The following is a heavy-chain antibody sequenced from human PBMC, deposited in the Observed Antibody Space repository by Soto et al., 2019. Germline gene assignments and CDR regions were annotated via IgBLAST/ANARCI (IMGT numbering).Heavy chain of an antibody. CDR2: IYHSGST. V-gene: IGHV4-30-2*01. Sequence: QLQLQESGSGLVKPSQTLSLTCAVPGGSISSGGYSWGWIRQPPGKGLEWIGYIYHSGSTYYKPSLKGRDTISVDRSKNQFFLKLSSVTAADTVVYYWARAGGLGAVAVDYWGQGTLVTVSS. CDR3: ARAGGLGAVAVDY. D-gene: IGHD6-19*01. J-gene: IGHJ4*02. CDR1: GGSISSGGYS.